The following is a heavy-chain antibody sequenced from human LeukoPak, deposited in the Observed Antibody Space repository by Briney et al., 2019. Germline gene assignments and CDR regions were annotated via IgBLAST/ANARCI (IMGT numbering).Heavy chain of an antibody. CDR2: ISSGTI. V-gene: IGHV3-48*01. J-gene: IGHJ4*02. CDR1: AFRLSDYA. Sequence: GGSLRLSCTDSAFRLSDYAMNWVRQAPGKGLEWVSHISSGTIDYADSVKGRFTISRDIGKNSLYLQMNSLRAEDTAVYYCARDFGYSFDYWGQGALVTVSS. D-gene: IGHD1-26*01. CDR3: ARDFGYSFDY.